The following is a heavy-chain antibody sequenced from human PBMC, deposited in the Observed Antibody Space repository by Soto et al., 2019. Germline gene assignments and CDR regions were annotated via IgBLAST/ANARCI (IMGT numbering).Heavy chain of an antibody. Sequence: SETLSLTCTVSGGSISSGDYYWSWIRQPPGKGLEWIGYIYYSGSTYYNPSLKSRVTISVDTSKSQFSLKLSSVTAADTAVYYCARAMVRGVIRYYYGMDVWGQGTTVTVSS. J-gene: IGHJ6*02. V-gene: IGHV4-30-4*01. CDR1: GGSISSGDYY. CDR2: IYYSGST. D-gene: IGHD3-10*01. CDR3: ARAMVRGVIRYYYGMDV.